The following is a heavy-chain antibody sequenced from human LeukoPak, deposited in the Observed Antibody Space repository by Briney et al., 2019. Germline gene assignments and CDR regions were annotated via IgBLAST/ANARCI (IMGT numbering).Heavy chain of an antibody. CDR1: GGSISGSNW. CDR3: ARVGGTNYYYYGMDV. Sequence: SGTLSLTCAVSGGSISGSNWWSWVRQPPGKGLEWIGYIYDSGSTNYNPSLKSRVTISVDTSKNQFSLKLSSVTAADTAVYYCARVGGTNYYYYGMDVWGQGTTVTVSS. D-gene: IGHD1-1*01. V-gene: IGHV4-4*02. CDR2: IYDSGST. J-gene: IGHJ6*02.